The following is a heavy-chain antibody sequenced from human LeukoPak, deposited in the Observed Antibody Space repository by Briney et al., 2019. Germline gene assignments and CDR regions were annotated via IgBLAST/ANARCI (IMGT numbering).Heavy chain of an antibody. J-gene: IGHJ5*02. Sequence: GGSLRLSCAASGFTFSSYAVSWVRQAPGKGLEWVSGISGSGGSTYYADSVKGRFTISRDNSKNTLYLQMNSLRAEDTAVYYCAKGSGSYPYNWLDPWGQGTLITVSS. CDR1: GFTFSSYA. CDR2: ISGSGGST. V-gene: IGHV3-23*01. CDR3: AKGSGSYPYNWLDP. D-gene: IGHD1-26*01.